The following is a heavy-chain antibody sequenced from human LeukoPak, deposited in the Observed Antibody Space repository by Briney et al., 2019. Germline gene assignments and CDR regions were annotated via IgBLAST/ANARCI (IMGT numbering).Heavy chain of an antibody. D-gene: IGHD3-9*01. J-gene: IGHJ4*02. CDR2: ISGSGTTI. CDR1: GFNFNDFY. V-gene: IGHV3-11*04. CDR3: ARERGNDDFLPSYSQPFDY. Sequence: GGSLRLSCAASGFNFNDFYMSWIRQAPGKGLEWISYISGSGTTIYYADSVKGRFTISRDNAKNSVYLQLTSLRDEDTAVYYCARERGNDDFLPSYSQPFDYWGQGTLVTVSS.